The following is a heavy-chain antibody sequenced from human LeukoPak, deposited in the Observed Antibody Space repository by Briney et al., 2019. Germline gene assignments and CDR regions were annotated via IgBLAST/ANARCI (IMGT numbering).Heavy chain of an antibody. CDR2: IYHSGST. D-gene: IGHD2-15*01. V-gene: IGHV4-38-2*02. J-gene: IGHJ4*02. Sequence: SETLSLTCTVSGYSISSGYFWGWIRQPPGKGLEWIGSIYHSGSTSYNPSLKSRVTISVDTSKNQFSLKLSSVTAADTAVYYCARGGGYCSGGSCYPDDYWGQGTLVTVSS. CDR3: ARGGGYCSGGSCYPDDY. CDR1: GYSISSGYF.